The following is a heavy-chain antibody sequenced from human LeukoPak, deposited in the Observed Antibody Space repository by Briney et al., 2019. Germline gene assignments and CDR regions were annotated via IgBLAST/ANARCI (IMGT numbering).Heavy chain of an antibody. CDR2: IKQDGREK. Sequence: SGGSLRLSCAASGFTFSSYWMSWVRQAPGKGLEWVANIKQDGREKYYVDYVKGRFTISRDNAKNSLYLQMNSLRAEDTAVYYCATEAVDYVWGSSAEDFDYWGQGTLVTVSS. V-gene: IGHV3-7*01. CDR3: ATEAVDYVWGSSAEDFDY. D-gene: IGHD3-16*01. J-gene: IGHJ4*02. CDR1: GFTFSSYW.